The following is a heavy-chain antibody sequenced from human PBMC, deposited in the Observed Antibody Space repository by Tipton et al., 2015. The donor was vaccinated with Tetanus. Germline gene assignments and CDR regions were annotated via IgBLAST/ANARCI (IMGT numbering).Heavy chain of an antibody. CDR1: GGSISSGGYS. CDR3: VSVVIWFGAPPSHFDY. V-gene: IGHV4-30-2*01. J-gene: IGHJ4*02. CDR2: IYHSGST. D-gene: IGHD3-10*01. Sequence: TLSLTCAVSGGSISSGGYSWSWIRQPPGKGLEWIGYIYHSGSTYYNPSHKGRVTISVDRSKNQFSLKLSSVTAADTAVYYCVSVVIWFGAPPSHFDYWGQGTLVTVSS.